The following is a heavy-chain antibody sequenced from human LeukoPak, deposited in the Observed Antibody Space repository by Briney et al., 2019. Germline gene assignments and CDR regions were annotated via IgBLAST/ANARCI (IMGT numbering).Heavy chain of an antibody. CDR2: IIPIFGTA. D-gene: IGHD1-26*01. V-gene: IGHV1-69*05. CDR3: ARDAIVGATTLDY. J-gene: IGHJ4*02. CDR1: GGTFSSYA. Sequence: ASVKVSCKASGGTFSSYAISWVRQAPGQGLEWMGGIIPIFGTANYAQKFQGRVTITTDESTSTAYMELSSLRSEDTAVYYCARDAIVGATTLDYWGQGTLVTVSS.